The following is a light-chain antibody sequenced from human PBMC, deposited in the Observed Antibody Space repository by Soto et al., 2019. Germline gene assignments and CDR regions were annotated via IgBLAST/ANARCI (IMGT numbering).Light chain of an antibody. V-gene: IGKV1-33*01. CDR2: DAA. J-gene: IGKJ2*01. Sequence: IQMTQSPSSLSASAGDRVTITCQASQDIDNYLNWYQQKPGQAPKLLIYDAANLETGVPSRFSGRGSGTDFTFTISSLQPEDIAAYYCQQYDKFPPYPFGQGTKLELQ. CDR1: QDIDNY. CDR3: QQYDKFPPYP.